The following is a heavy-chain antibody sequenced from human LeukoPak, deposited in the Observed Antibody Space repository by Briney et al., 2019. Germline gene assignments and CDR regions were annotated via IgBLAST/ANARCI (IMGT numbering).Heavy chain of an antibody. Sequence: GGSLRLSCAASGFTLSSYAMTWVRQAPGRGLEWVSSVDGGGGGTYYADSVKGRLTISRENSKDTLYLQLNGLRAEDTAVYFCAKQSAGSAAWYSLHYDFWGQGTLVTVSS. D-gene: IGHD1-1*01. J-gene: IGHJ4*02. CDR3: AKQSAGSAAWYSLHYDF. CDR1: GFTLSSYA. V-gene: IGHV3-23*01. CDR2: VDGGGGGT.